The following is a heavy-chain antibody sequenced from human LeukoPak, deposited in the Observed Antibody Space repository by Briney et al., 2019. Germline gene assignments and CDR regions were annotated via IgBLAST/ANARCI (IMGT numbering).Heavy chain of an antibody. J-gene: IGHJ4*02. V-gene: IGHV4-34*01. CDR3: ARAYYYDSSGYYFPFDY. D-gene: IGHD3-22*01. CDR2: IYYSGST. CDR1: GGSFSGYY. Sequence: SETLSLTCAVYGGSFSGYYWSWIRQPPGKGLEWIGSIYYSGSTYYNPSLQSRVTISVDTSKNQFSLKLSSVTAADTAVYYCARAYYYDSSGYYFPFDYWGQGTLVTVSS.